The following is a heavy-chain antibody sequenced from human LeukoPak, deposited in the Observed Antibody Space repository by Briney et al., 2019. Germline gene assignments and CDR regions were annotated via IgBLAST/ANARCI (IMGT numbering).Heavy chain of an antibody. V-gene: IGHV1-24*01. CDR2: FDPEDGET. CDR1: GYTLTELS. CDR3: ATVSGWSYYFDY. D-gene: IGHD6-19*01. J-gene: IGHJ4*02. Sequence: ASVKVSCKVSGYTLTELSMHWVRQAPGKGLEWMGGFDPEDGETIYAQKFQGRVTMTEDTSTHTAYVELSSLRSEDTAVYYCATVSGWSYYFDYWGQGTLVTVSS.